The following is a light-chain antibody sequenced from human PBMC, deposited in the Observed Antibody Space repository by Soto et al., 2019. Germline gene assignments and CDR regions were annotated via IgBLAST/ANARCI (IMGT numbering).Light chain of an antibody. Sequence: IVLTQSPGTLCLSPGERGTRSCRASQSVSSTYLAWYQQKPGQAPRLLIYGASSRATGIPDRFSGSGSGTDFTLTITRLEPEDFAVYYCQQYGGSPITFGQGTRLEIK. CDR1: QSVSSTY. V-gene: IGKV3-20*01. CDR2: GAS. J-gene: IGKJ5*01. CDR3: QQYGGSPIT.